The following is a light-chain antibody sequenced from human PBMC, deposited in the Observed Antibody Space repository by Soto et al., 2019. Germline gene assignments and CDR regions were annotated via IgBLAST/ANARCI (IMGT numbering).Light chain of an antibody. Sequence: QSVLTQPPSASGSPGQSVTISCTGTKNDIGVYDFVSWYQHHPGKAPRLIIYEVVQRPSGVPDRFSGSKSGNTASLTVSGLQAAEEADYFCKSYAGSNTYVFGSGTTLTVL. CDR2: EVV. V-gene: IGLV2-8*01. CDR1: KNDIGVYDF. J-gene: IGLJ1*01. CDR3: KSYAGSNTYV.